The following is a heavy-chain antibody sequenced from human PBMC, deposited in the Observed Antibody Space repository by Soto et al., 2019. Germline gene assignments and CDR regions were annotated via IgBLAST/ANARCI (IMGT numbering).Heavy chain of an antibody. V-gene: IGHV3-9*01. CDR3: ARVMAGYNWNDPFDH. D-gene: IGHD1-20*01. Sequence: EVHLVASGGGLVQPGRSLRLSCAASGFRFDDYAINWVRQAPGKALDWVAAIGWDGVNIAYADSVKGRFTISRDNARNSLYLQMDSLRVEDTAFYFCARVMAGYNWNDPFDHWGQGTLVTVSS. CDR2: IGWDGVNI. CDR1: GFRFDDYA. J-gene: IGHJ4*02.